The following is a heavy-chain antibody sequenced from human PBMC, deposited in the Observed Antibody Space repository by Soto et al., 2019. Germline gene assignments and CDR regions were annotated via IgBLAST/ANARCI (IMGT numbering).Heavy chain of an antibody. V-gene: IGHV4-30-4*01. Sequence: PSETLSLTCTVSGGSISSGDYYWSWIRQPPGKGLEWIGYIYYSGSTYYNPSLKSRVTISVDTSKNQFSLKLSSVTAADTAVYYCARTIFGVVMVFDYWGQGTLVTVSS. D-gene: IGHD3-3*01. CDR1: GGSISSGDYY. CDR2: IYYSGST. CDR3: ARTIFGVVMVFDY. J-gene: IGHJ4*02.